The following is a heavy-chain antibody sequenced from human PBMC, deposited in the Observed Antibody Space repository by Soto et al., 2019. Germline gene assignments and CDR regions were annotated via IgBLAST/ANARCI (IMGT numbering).Heavy chain of an antibody. V-gene: IGHV3-30-3*01. Sequence: QVQLVESGGGVVQPGRSLRLSCAASGFTFSSYAMHWVRQAPGKGLEWVAVISYDGSNKYYADSVKGRLTISRDNSKNTLYLQMNCLRAEDTAVYYCARDLPGAGYFDYRGQGTLVTVSS. J-gene: IGHJ4*02. CDR2: ISYDGSNK. D-gene: IGHD6-19*01. CDR1: GFTFSSYA. CDR3: ARDLPGAGYFDY.